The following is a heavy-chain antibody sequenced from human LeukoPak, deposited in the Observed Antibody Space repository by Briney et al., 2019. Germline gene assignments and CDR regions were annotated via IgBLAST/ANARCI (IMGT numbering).Heavy chain of an antibody. CDR2: ISSSSYI. J-gene: IGHJ4*02. Sequence: GGSLRLSCAASGFTFSSYSMDWVRQAPGKGLEWVSSISSSSYIYYADSVKGRFTISRDNAKNSLYLQMNSLRAEDTAVYYCARDMLAVAGMDYWGQGTLVTASS. D-gene: IGHD6-19*01. CDR3: ARDMLAVAGMDY. CDR1: GFTFSSYS. V-gene: IGHV3-21*01.